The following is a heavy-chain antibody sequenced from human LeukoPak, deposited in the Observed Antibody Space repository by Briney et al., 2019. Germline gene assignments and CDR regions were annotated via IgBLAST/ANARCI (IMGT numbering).Heavy chain of an antibody. D-gene: IGHD4-17*01. V-gene: IGHV4-59*01. CDR1: AGSISTYY. J-gene: IGHJ4*02. CDR2: IYYSGST. CDR3: ARGTGPWMTTVTAFDY. Sequence: SETLSLTCTVSAGSISTYYWSWIRQPPGKGLEWIGYIYYSGSTNYNPSLKSRVTISVDTSKNQFSLKLSSVTAADTAVYYCARGTGPWMTTVTAFDYWGQGTLVTVSS.